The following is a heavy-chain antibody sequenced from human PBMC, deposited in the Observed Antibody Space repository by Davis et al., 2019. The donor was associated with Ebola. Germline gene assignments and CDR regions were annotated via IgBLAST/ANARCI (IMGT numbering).Heavy chain of an antibody. CDR2: IIPMLGTA. D-gene: IGHD2-8*02. Sequence: SVKVSCKASGGTFSSYAISWVRQAPGQGLEWMGGIIPMLGTANYAQKFQGRVTITADKSTSTAYMELSSLRSEDTAVYYCARDDRDCTGGVCYLYYYGMDVWGQGTTVTVSS. J-gene: IGHJ6*02. CDR3: ARDDRDCTGGVCYLYYYGMDV. V-gene: IGHV1-69*10. CDR1: GGTFSSYA.